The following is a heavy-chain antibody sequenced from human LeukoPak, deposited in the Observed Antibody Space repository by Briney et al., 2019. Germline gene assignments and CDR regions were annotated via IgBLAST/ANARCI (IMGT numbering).Heavy chain of an antibody. CDR3: ARVKGYDSWSGYYWPYYFDY. CDR1: GFTFSSYW. J-gene: IGHJ4*02. CDR2: IKQDGSEK. D-gene: IGHD3-3*01. V-gene: IGHV3-7*01. Sequence: GGSLRLSCAASGFTFSSYWMSWVRQAPGKGLEWVANIKQDGSEKYYVDSVKGRFTISRDNAKNSLYLQMNSLRAEDTAVYYCARVKGYDSWSGYYWPYYFDYWGQGTLVTVSS.